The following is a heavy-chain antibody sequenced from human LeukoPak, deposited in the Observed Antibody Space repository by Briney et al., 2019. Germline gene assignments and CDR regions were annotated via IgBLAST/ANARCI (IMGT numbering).Heavy chain of an antibody. J-gene: IGHJ3*02. CDR1: GGSFSSGGYY. V-gene: IGHV4-31*03. CDR2: IYYSGRT. D-gene: IGHD5-18*01. CDR3: ARSRSGYSYDHAAFDI. Sequence: SQTLSLTCTVSGGSFSSGGYYWSWIRQHPGKGLEWIGYIYYSGRTYYNPSLKSRVTISVDTSKNQFSLKLSSVTAADTAVYYCARSRSGYSYDHAAFDIWGQGTMVTVSS.